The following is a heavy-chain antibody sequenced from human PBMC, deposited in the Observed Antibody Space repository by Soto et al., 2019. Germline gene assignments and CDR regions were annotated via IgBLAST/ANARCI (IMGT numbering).Heavy chain of an antibody. CDR2: IIPIFGTA. Sequence: SVKVSCKASGGTFSSYAISWVRQAPGQGLEWMGGIIPIFGTANYAQKFRGRVTITADESTSTAYMELSSLRSEDTAVYYCARDRGPFTIFGVVISYYGMDVWGQGTTVTVSS. D-gene: IGHD3-3*01. CDR3: ARDRGPFTIFGVVISYYGMDV. J-gene: IGHJ6*02. V-gene: IGHV1-69*13. CDR1: GGTFSSYA.